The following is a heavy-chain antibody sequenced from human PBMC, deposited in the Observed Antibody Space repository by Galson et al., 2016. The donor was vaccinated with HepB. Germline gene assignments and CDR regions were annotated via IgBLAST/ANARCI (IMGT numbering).Heavy chain of an antibody. CDR2: ISYDGGKK. J-gene: IGHJ4*02. CDR1: GFTFRSYH. V-gene: IGHV3-30-3*01. CDR3: ARESTDPLDY. Sequence: SLRLSCAGSGFTFRSYHFHWVRQAPGKGLEWVSDISYDGGKKFYAESVEGRFTISRDNSKTTVYLQMDSLRPEDTGVYYCARESTDPLDYWGQGTLVTVSS.